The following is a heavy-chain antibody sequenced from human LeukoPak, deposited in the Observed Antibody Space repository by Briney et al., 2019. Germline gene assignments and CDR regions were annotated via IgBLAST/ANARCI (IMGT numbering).Heavy chain of an antibody. J-gene: IGHJ4*02. D-gene: IGHD1-26*01. V-gene: IGHV1-46*01. CDR2: INPSGGST. CDR3: ARKGVGALMLDY. Sequence: ASVKVSCKASGYTFTSYYMHWVRQAPGQGLEWMGIINPSGGSTTYAQKFQGRVTMTRDTSTSTVYMELSSLRSEDTAVYYCARKGVGALMLDYWGQGTLVTVSS. CDR1: GYTFTSYY.